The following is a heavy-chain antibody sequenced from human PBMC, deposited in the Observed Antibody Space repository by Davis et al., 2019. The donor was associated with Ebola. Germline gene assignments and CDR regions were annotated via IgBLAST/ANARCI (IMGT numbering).Heavy chain of an antibody. CDR2: MNPNSSNT. V-gene: IGHV1-8*01. Sequence: ASVKVSCKASGYTFTSYDINWVRQATGQGLEWMGWMNPNSSNTGYAQKFQGRITMTSNISISTAYMELSSLRSDDTAVYYCARRVGARSGFDSWGQGSLVTVSS. J-gene: IGHJ4*02. CDR1: GYTFTSYD. CDR3: ARRVGARSGFDS. D-gene: IGHD1-26*01.